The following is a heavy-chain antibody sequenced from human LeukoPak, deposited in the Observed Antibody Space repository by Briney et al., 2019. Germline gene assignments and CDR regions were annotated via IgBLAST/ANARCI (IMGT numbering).Heavy chain of an antibody. CDR2: ISGDGTTI. D-gene: IGHD6-19*01. Sequence: GGSLRLSCAASGFTFSNYRMHWVRQAPGKGLVWVSRISGDGTTISYADSVKGRFTISRDNAKNTLYLQMNSLRVEDTAVYYCVKNDGWFHLAQWGQGTLVTVSS. V-gene: IGHV3-74*01. CDR1: GFTFSNYR. CDR3: VKNDGWFHLAQ. J-gene: IGHJ4*02.